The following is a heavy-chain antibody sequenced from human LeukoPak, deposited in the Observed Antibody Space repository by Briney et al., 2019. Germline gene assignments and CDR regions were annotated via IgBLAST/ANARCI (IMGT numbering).Heavy chain of an antibody. Sequence: SGGSLRLSCAASGFTFSSYGMHWVRQAPGKGLEWVAVIWYDGSNKYYADSVKGRFTISRDNSKNTLYLQMNSLRAEDTAVYYCARPYDYGDYPSTYYFDYWGQGTLVTVSS. J-gene: IGHJ4*02. CDR2: IWYDGSNK. CDR1: GFTFSSYG. CDR3: ARPYDYGDYPSTYYFDY. V-gene: IGHV3-33*01. D-gene: IGHD4-17*01.